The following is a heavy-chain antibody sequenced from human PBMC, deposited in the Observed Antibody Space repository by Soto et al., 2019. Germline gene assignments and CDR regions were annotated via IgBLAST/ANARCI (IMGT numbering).Heavy chain of an antibody. J-gene: IGHJ5*02. V-gene: IGHV3-23*01. CDR1: GITFGTTD. Sequence: GWSLSLSCAASGITFGTTDMSWVRQAPGEGLEWVSTIDGSGGITYYADSVKGRFTISRDNSRNTVYLQMNSLRGDDTALYYCVKNSGWFNTWGQGALVTVSS. D-gene: IGHD3-10*01. CDR2: IDGSGGIT. CDR3: VKNSGWFNT.